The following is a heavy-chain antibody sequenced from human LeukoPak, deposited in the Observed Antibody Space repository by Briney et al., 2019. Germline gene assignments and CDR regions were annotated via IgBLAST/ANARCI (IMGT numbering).Heavy chain of an antibody. J-gene: IGHJ3*02. D-gene: IGHD5-18*01. CDR1: GFTFSTYA. V-gene: IGHV3-30*04. CDR3: ARARSSYGYGDAFDI. CDR2: ISYDGSSK. Sequence: GRSLRLSCAAPGFTFSTYAMHWVRQAPCKGLDWVAVISYDGSSKYYADSVKGRFTISRDNSKNTLYLQMNRLRAEDTAVYYCARARSSYGYGDAFDIWGQGTMVTVSS.